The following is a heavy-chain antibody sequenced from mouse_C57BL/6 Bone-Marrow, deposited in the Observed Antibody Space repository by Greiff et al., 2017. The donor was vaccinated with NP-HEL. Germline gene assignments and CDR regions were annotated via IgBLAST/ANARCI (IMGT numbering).Heavy chain of an antibody. J-gene: IGHJ3*01. Sequence: EVQGVESGGDLVKPGGSLKLSCAASGFTFSSYGMSWVRQTPDKRLEWVATISSGGSYTYYPDSVKGRFTISRDNAKNTLYLQMSSLKSEDTAMYYCARLYYYGSSYPFAYWGQGTLVTVSA. CDR3: ARLYYYGSSYPFAY. V-gene: IGHV5-6*01. CDR2: ISSGGSYT. D-gene: IGHD1-1*01. CDR1: GFTFSSYG.